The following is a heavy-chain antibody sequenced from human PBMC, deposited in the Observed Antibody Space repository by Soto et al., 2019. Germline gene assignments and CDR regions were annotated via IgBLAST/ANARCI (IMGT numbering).Heavy chain of an antibody. Sequence: QVQLQESGPGLVKPSQTLSLTCTVSGGSISSGGYYWSWIRQHPGKGLEWIGYIYYSGSTYYNPSLKCRVTISVDTAQNQFSLKLSSVTAADTAVYYWARARFLEWLLDLYYFDYWGQRSLVTVSS. D-gene: IGHD3-3*01. V-gene: IGHV4-31*03. CDR3: ARARFLEWLLDLYYFDY. CDR1: GGSISSGGYY. J-gene: IGHJ4*02. CDR2: IYYSGST.